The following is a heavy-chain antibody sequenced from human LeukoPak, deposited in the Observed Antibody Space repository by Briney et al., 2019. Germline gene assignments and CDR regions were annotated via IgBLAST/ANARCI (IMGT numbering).Heavy chain of an antibody. CDR3: SRIRLYNNSGSYHDY. V-gene: IGHV2-70*11. D-gene: IGHD3-22*01. Sequence: SGPALVKPTQTLTLTCTCTGFSLSTSGMCVSWIRQPPGKALEWLARIDWDDDKYYSTSLKTRLTISKDTSKNQVVLTMTNMDSVDTATYFSSRIRLYNNSGSYHDYWGQGTLVTVSS. CDR1: GFSLSTSGMC. J-gene: IGHJ4*02. CDR2: IDWDDDK.